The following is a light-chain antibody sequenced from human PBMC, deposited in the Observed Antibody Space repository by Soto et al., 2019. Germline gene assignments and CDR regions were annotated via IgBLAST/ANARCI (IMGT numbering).Light chain of an antibody. CDR1: QSVRSY. Sequence: IVLTQSSATLSMSPVERATLSWMASQSVRSYLAWYHQRPGQAPRLLIYGASTRATGIPARFSGSGSGTEFTLTINSLQSEDFVVYYCQQYDNWPPTFGQGTRLETK. V-gene: IGKV3D-15*01. CDR3: QQYDNWPPT. J-gene: IGKJ5*01. CDR2: GAS.